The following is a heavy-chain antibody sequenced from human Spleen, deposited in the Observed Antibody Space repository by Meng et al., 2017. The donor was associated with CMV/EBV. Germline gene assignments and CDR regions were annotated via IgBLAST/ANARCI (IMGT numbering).Heavy chain of an antibody. CDR3: ASGSIAAAGGRFDP. CDR1: GGTFSSYA. D-gene: IGHD6-13*01. V-gene: IGHV1-69*05. Sequence: KASGGTFSSYAISWVRQAPGQGLEWMGGIIPIFGTANYAQKFQGRVTITTDESTSTAYMEPSSLRSEDTAVYYCASGSIAAAGGRFDPWGQGTLVTVSS. CDR2: IIPIFGTA. J-gene: IGHJ5*02.